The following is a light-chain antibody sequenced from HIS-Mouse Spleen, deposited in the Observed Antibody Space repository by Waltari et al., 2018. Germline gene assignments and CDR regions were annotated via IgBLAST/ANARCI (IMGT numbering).Light chain of an antibody. CDR2: EVS. Sequence: QSALTQPASVSGSPGPSITISCTGTRSDVGGYYYVPWYQQHPGKPPKLMIYEVSNRPSGVSNRFSGSKSGNTASLTISGLQAEDEADYYCSSYTSSSSWVFGGGTKLTVL. CDR3: SSYTSSSSWV. CDR1: RSDVGGYYY. V-gene: IGLV2-14*01. J-gene: IGLJ3*02.